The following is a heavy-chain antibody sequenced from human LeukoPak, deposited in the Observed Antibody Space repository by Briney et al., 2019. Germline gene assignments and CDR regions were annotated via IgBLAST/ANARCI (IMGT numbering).Heavy chain of an antibody. Sequence: SETLSLTCTVSGGSISNYYWSWIRQPPGKGLEWIGYFSNSGSTDYNPSLKSRVTISVDTSKNQFSLKLSSETAADTAVYYCARGYYNILTGYYVDYWGQGTLVTVSS. CDR3: ARGYYNILTGYYVDY. CDR1: GGSISNYY. CDR2: FSNSGST. D-gene: IGHD3-9*01. V-gene: IGHV4-59*01. J-gene: IGHJ4*02.